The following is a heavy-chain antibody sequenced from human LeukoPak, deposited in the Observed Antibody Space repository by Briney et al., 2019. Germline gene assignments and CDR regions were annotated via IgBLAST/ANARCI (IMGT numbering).Heavy chain of an antibody. V-gene: IGHV3-7*01. CDR3: ARDPDWGAIDY. CDR1: GFNIRRAW. D-gene: IGHD7-27*01. CDR2: MNEDGSGT. Sequence: GGSLRLSCAVSGFNIRRAWMSWVRQTPGKGLEGVADMNEDGSGTYYVDSVKGRFTVSRDNAKNSLYLQMSSLRAEDTAVYYCARDPDWGAIDYWGQGTLVTVSS. J-gene: IGHJ4*02.